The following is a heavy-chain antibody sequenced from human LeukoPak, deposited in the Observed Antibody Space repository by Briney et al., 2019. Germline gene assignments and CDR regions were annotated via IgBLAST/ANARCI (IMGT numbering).Heavy chain of an antibody. CDR3: ARETSWDIVVVPAAMGCFDY. D-gene: IGHD2-2*01. Sequence: GGSLRLSCAASGFTFSTYGMYWVRRAPGKGLEWVALMWFDGSNKFYADSVKGRFTISRDNAKNSLYLQMNSLRAEDTAVYYCARETSWDIVVVPAAMGCFDYWGQGTLVTVSS. CDR2: MWFDGSNK. J-gene: IGHJ4*02. V-gene: IGHV3-33*01. CDR1: GFTFSTYG.